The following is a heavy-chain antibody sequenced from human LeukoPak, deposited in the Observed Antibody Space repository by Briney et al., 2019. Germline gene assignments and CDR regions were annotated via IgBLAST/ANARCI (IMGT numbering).Heavy chain of an antibody. CDR3: ARERELLRGGTCFDY. D-gene: IGHD1-26*01. CDR2: IYYSGST. Sequence: SETLSLTCTVSGGSISSYYWSWIRQPPGKGLEWIGYIYYSGSTNYNPSLKSRVTISVDTSKNQFSLKLSSVTAADTAVYYCARERELLRGGTCFDYWGQGTLVTVSS. CDR1: GGSISSYY. J-gene: IGHJ4*02. V-gene: IGHV4-59*01.